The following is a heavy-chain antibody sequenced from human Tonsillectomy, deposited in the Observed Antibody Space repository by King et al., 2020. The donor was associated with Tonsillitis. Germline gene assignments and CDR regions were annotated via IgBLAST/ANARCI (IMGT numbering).Heavy chain of an antibody. CDR2: ISYTGST. CDR3: ARAQAMDV. J-gene: IGHJ6*04. V-gene: IGHV4-59*01. Sequence: QLQESGPGLVKPSETLSLTCTVSGGSISSYYWSWIRQPPGKGLEWVGYISYTGSTTYKPSLKSRVTISVDTSKNHFSLKLSSVTAADPAVYYCARAQAMDVWGKGTTVTVSS. CDR1: GGSISSYY.